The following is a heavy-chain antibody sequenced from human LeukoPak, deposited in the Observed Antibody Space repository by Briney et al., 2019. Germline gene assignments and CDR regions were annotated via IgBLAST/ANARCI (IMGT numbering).Heavy chain of an antibody. D-gene: IGHD1-26*01. V-gene: IGHV4-38-2*02. CDR3: ARGVGLTQGGTFDY. CDR2: IYHSGST. J-gene: IGHJ4*02. CDR1: GYSISSGFY. Sequence: SETLSLTCTVSGYSISSGFYWGWIRQPPGKGLEWIGSIYHSGSTHYNSSLKSRVTISVDTSKSQSSLKLSSVTAADTAVYYCARGVGLTQGGTFDYWGQGTLVTVSS.